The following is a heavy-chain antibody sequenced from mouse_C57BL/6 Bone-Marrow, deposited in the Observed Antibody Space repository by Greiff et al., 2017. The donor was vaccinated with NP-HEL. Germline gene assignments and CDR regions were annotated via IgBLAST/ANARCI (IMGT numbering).Heavy chain of an antibody. CDR1: GYTFTSYG. V-gene: IGHV1-81*01. CDR2: IYPRSGNT. D-gene: IGHD2-2*01. J-gene: IGHJ4*01. CDR3: ARWRYGYLYYAMEG. Sequence: QVQLQQSGAELARPGASVKLSCKASGYTFTSYGISWVKQRTGQGLEWIGEIYPRSGNTYYNEKFKGKATLTADKSSSTAYMELRSLTTDDSAVYFCARWRYGYLYYAMEGWGQGTSVTV.